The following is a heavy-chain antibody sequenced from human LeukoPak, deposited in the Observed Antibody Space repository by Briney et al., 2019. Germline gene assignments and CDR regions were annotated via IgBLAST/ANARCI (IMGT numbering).Heavy chain of an antibody. CDR2: MNPNSGNT. CDR1: GYTFTSYD. D-gene: IGHD4-17*01. CDR3: AIDYGDYTVFDY. J-gene: IGHJ4*02. V-gene: IGHV1-8*03. Sequence: ASVKVSCKASGYTFTSYDINWVRQATGQGLEWMGWMNPNSGNTNYAQKFQGRVTITRNTSISTAYMELSSLRSEDTAVYYCAIDYGDYTVFDYWGQGTLVTVSS.